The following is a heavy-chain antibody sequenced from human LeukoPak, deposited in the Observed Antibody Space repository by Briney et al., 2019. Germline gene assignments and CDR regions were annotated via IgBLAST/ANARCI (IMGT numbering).Heavy chain of an antibody. CDR2: IKQAGSEK. CDR3: ARDSTWGGIYFDY. D-gene: IGHD3-16*01. J-gene: IGHJ4*02. V-gene: IGHV3-7*01. Sequence: GGSLRLSCAASGFTFSSYWMSWVRQAPGKGLEGVANIKQAGSEKSYVDSVKGRFTISRDNAKNSLYLQMNSLRAEDTAVYYCARDSTWGGIYFDYWGQGTLVTVSS. CDR1: GFTFSSYW.